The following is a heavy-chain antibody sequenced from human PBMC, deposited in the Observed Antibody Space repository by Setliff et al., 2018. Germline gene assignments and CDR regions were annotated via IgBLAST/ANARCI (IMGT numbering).Heavy chain of an antibody. CDR1: GGSISSGNYY. Sequence: PSQTLSLTCRVSGGSISSGNYYWGLIRQPPGKGLEWVATIYYSGSTYSNPSLKSRLIISVDAPDNQFSVKLSSVTAADTAVYYCARHKSNGSGSYPSLYMDVWGKGIMVTASS. V-gene: IGHV4-39*01. D-gene: IGHD3-10*01. CDR3: ARHKSNGSGSYPSLYMDV. J-gene: IGHJ6*03. CDR2: IYYSGST.